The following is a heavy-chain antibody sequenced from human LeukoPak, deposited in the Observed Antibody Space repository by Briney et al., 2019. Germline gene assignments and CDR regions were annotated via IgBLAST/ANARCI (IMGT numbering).Heavy chain of an antibody. D-gene: IGHD2-8*02. J-gene: IGHJ4*02. CDR2: IYTSGST. Sequence: SETLSLTCSVSGGSITRYYWNWIRQPAGKGLEWIGRIYTSGSTNYNPSLKSRVTMSVDTSKNQFSLKLSSVTAADTAVYYCARDSRVSGYFDYWGQGTLVTVSS. V-gene: IGHV4-4*07. CDR1: GGSITRYY. CDR3: ARDSRVSGYFDY.